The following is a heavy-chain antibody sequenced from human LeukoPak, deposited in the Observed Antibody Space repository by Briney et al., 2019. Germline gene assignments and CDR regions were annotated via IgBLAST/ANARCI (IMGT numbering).Heavy chain of an antibody. CDR3: ARDSSGWLRYYYYYMDV. Sequence: ASVKVSCKASGYTFTSYGISWVRQAPGQGLEWMGWINPNSGGTNYAQKFQGRVTMTRDTSISTAYMELSRLRSDDTAVYYCARDSSGWLRYYYYYMDVWGKGTTVTVSS. CDR1: GYTFTSYG. CDR2: INPNSGGT. J-gene: IGHJ6*03. V-gene: IGHV1-2*02. D-gene: IGHD6-19*01.